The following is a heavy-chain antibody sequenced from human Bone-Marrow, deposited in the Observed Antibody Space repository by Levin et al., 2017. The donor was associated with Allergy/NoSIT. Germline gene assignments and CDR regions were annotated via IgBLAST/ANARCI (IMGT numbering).Heavy chain of an antibody. CDR2: IYSGGST. V-gene: IGHV3-66*01. J-gene: IGHJ6*02. D-gene: IGHD3-16*01. CDR3: ARDGVHYYYGMDV. CDR1: GFTVSSNY. Sequence: GGSLRLSCAASGFTVSSNYMSWVRQAPGKGLEWVSVIYSGGSTYYADSVKGRFTISRDNSKNTLYLQMNSLRAEDTAVYDCARDGVHYYYGMDVWGQGTTVTVSS.